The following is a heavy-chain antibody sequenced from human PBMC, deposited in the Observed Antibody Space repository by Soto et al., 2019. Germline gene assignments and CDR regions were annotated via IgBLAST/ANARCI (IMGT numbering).Heavy chain of an antibody. Sequence: PGGSLRLSCAASGFTFSSYWMHWVRQASGKGLVWVSRISFDGSTTTYADSVKGRFTISRDNAKNTLYLQMNSLRAEDTAVYYCARGGAHTAMANEYWGQGA. V-gene: IGHV3-74*01. CDR3: ARGGAHTAMANEY. D-gene: IGHD5-18*01. CDR1: GFTFSSYW. CDR2: ISFDGSTT. J-gene: IGHJ4*02.